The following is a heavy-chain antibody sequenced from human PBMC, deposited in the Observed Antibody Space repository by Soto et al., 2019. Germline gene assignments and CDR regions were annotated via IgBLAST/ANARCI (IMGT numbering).Heavy chain of an antibody. V-gene: IGHV3-23*01. CDR2: ISGSGGTI. D-gene: IGHD6-19*01. CDR3: AKLRGSGWYFHY. Sequence: EVQVLESGGGLVQPGGSLRLSCVASGFTFSDFAMSWVRQAPGKGLEWVSSISGSGGTIYYADSVKGRFTISRDNSNNTLYLQMHSLRADDTAVYFCAKLRGSGWYFHYWSQGTLVAVSS. CDR1: GFTFSDFA. J-gene: IGHJ4*02.